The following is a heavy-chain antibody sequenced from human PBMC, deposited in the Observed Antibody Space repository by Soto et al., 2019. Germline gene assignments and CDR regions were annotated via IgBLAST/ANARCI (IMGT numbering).Heavy chain of an antibody. CDR1: GGTFSSYA. CDR3: ARLTDYYDSSFFDY. V-gene: IGHV1-69*01. J-gene: IGHJ4*02. Sequence: QVQLVQSGAEVKKTGSSVKVSCKASGGTFSSYAISWVRQAPGQGLEWMGGLIPIFGTANYAQKVQGRVTITAAESTSTAYRELSRLRSEDTAVYYCARLTDYYDSSFFDYWGQGTLVTVSS. CDR2: LIPIFGTA. D-gene: IGHD3-22*01.